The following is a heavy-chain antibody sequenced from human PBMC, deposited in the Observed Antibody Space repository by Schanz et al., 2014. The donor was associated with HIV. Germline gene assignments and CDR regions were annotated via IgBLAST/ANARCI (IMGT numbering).Heavy chain of an antibody. CDR3: ARDRGSISWMGRAFDI. CDR2: MNPNSGVT. D-gene: IGHD2-2*01. CDR1: GGAFNNYA. Sequence: QVQLVQSGAALRKPGTSVKVSCKPSGGAFNNYAISWLRQAPGQGLEWMGWMNPNSGVTEDAQKFQGRVTMTRDTSISTAYMEVSRLRSDDTAVYYCARDRGSISWMGRAFDIWGQGTMVTVSS. J-gene: IGHJ3*02. V-gene: IGHV1-2*02.